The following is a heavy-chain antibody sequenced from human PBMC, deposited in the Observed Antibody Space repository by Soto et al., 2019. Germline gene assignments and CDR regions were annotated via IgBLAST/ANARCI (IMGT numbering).Heavy chain of an antibody. Sequence: QVQLVQSGAEVKKPGASVKVSCKASGYTFTGYYMHWVRQAPGQGLEWMGWINPNSGGTNYAQKFQGWVNMTRDPSISTAYMELSRRRSDDTAVYYCARGACCSSTSCYSGFDYWGQGTLVTVSS. D-gene: IGHD2-2*02. J-gene: IGHJ4*02. CDR2: INPNSGGT. CDR1: GYTFTGYY. CDR3: ARGACCSSTSCYSGFDY. V-gene: IGHV1-2*04.